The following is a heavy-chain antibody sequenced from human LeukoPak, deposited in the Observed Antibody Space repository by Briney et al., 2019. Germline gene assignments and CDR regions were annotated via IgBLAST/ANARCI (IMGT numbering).Heavy chain of an antibody. CDR3: ARDVPNYDSSGYYSWYWFDP. D-gene: IGHD3-22*01. CDR2: ISAYNGNT. J-gene: IGHJ5*02. V-gene: IGHV1-18*01. Sequence: ASVKVSCKASGYTFTSYGIGWVRQAPGQGLEWMGWISAYNGNTNYAQRLQGRVTMTTDTSTTTAYMELRSLRSDDTAVYYCARDVPNYDSSGYYSWYWFDPWGQGTLVTVSS. CDR1: GYTFTSYG.